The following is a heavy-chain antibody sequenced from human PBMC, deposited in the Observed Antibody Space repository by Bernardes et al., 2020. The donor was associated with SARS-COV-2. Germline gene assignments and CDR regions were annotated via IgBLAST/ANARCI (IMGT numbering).Heavy chain of an antibody. CDR1: GGYVTSDSHF. Sequence: WETLTLTCTVSGGYVTSDSHFWGWIRQPPGKGLEWIGFIYFSGNTYYNPSLKSRVTISVDTSKNEFSLRLTYVTAADTAVYYCARSRETRWLQGGYFDYWSQGSLVTVSS. CDR3: ARSRETRWLQGGYFDY. J-gene: IGHJ4*02. CDR2: IYFSGNT. D-gene: IGHD5-12*01. V-gene: IGHV4-39*01.